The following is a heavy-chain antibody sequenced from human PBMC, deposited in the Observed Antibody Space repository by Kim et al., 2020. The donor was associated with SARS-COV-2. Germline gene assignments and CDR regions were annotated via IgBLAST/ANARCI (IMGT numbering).Heavy chain of an antibody. CDR1: GGSISSYY. Sequence: SETLSLTCTVSGGSISSYYWSWIRQPPGKGLEWIGYIYYSGSTNYNPSLKSRVTISVDTSKNQFSLKLSSVTAADTAVYYCARDHCSGGSCYFPAGYFDLWGRGTLVTVSS. V-gene: IGHV4-59*01. CDR2: IYYSGST. J-gene: IGHJ2*01. CDR3: ARDHCSGGSCYFPAGYFDL. D-gene: IGHD2-15*01.